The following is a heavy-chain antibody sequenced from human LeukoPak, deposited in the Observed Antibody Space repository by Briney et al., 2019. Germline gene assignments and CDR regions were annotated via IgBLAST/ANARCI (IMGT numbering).Heavy chain of an antibody. CDR2: RKQDGSEK. D-gene: IGHD3-10*01. CDR3: ASLTYYYGSGSSPDY. J-gene: IGHJ4*02. Sequence: GGSLRLSCAASGFTFSSYWMSWVRQAPGKGLEWVANRKQDGSEKYYVDSAEGRFTISRDNAKNSLYLQMNSLRAEDTAVYYCASLTYYYGSGSSPDYWGQGTLVTVSS. CDR1: GFTFSSYW. V-gene: IGHV3-7*01.